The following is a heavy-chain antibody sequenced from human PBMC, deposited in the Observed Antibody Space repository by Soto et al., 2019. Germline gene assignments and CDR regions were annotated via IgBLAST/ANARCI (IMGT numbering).Heavy chain of an antibody. CDR1: GYTFTSYD. CDR2: MNPNSGNT. Sequence: ASVKVSCKASGYTFTSYDINWVRQATGQGLEWMGWMNPNSGNTGYAQKFQGRVTMTRNTSISTAYMELSSLRSEDTAVYYCARGIAARPGPYYYYYYMDVWGKGTTVTVSS. CDR3: ARGIAARPGPYYYYYYMDV. J-gene: IGHJ6*03. D-gene: IGHD6-6*01. V-gene: IGHV1-8*01.